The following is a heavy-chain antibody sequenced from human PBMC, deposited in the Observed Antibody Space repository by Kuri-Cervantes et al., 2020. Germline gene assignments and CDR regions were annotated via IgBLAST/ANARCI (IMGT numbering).Heavy chain of an antibody. CDR1: GYTFTSYD. CDR2: VNPNSGNT. V-gene: IGHV1-8*01. CDR3: AVLWFGSGGDAFDI. D-gene: IGHD3-10*01. J-gene: IGHJ3*02. Sequence: ASVKVSCKASGYTFTSYDINWVRQATGQGLEWMGWVNPNSGNTGYAQKFQGRVTMTRNTSISTAYMELSSLRSEDTAVYYCAVLWFGSGGDAFDIWGQGTMVTVSS.